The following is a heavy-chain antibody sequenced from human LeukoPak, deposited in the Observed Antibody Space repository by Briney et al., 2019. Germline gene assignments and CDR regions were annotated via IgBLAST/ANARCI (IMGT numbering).Heavy chain of an antibody. Sequence: PSETLSLTCAVYGGSFSPYYWSWIRQPPGKGLEWSGEINHSGSTNYNPSLKSRVTISVDTSKNQFSLKRSSVTAADTAVYYCARGGFYCGGDCYVDYWGQGTLVTVSS. V-gene: IGHV4-34*01. CDR1: GGSFSPYY. J-gene: IGHJ4*02. CDR2: INHSGST. CDR3: ARGGFYCGGDCYVDY. D-gene: IGHD2-21*02.